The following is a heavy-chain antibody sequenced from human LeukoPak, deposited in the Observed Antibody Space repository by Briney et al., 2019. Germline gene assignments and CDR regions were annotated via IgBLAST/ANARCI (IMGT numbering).Heavy chain of an antibody. D-gene: IGHD3-22*01. V-gene: IGHV2-70*01. CDR2: IDWDDDK. CDR3: ARMYYYDSSGYYWFDP. J-gene: IGHJ5*02. Sequence: SGPALVKPTQTLTLTCTFSGFSLSTSGMCVSWIRQPPGKALEWLALIDWDDDKYYSTSLKTRLTISKDTSKNQVVLTMTNMDPVDTAMYYCARMYYYDSSGYYWFDPWGQGTLVTVSS. CDR1: GFSLSTSGMC.